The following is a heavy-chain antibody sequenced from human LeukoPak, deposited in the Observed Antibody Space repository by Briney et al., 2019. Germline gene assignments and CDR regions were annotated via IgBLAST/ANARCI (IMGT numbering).Heavy chain of an antibody. CDR3: ARESRSVEMGTSIHGHWFDP. D-gene: IGHD5-24*01. CDR1: GVSFSSSSNY. CDR2: INHSGSS. Sequence: AESLSLTCAVSGVSFSSSSNYWGWLGQRPGQGLEWYGSINHSGSSNDNPSIKSRVTISVDTSKNQFSLKLSSVTAVDTAVYYCARESRSVEMGTSIHGHWFDPWGQGTLVTVSS. J-gene: IGHJ5*02. V-gene: IGHV4-39*07.